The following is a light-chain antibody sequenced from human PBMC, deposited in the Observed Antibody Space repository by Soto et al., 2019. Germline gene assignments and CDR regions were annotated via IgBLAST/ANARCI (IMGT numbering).Light chain of an antibody. J-gene: IGLJ3*02. CDR3: SSYIRSSSSWV. CDR2: EVT. V-gene: IGLV2-14*01. CDR1: SSDIGNYNY. Sequence: QSALTQPASVSGSPGQSITISCTGTSSDIGNYNYVSWYQQHPGKAPKLIIYEVTNRPSGVSDRFSGSKSGNTASLTISGLQAEDEADYHCSSYIRSSSSWVFGGGTKVT.